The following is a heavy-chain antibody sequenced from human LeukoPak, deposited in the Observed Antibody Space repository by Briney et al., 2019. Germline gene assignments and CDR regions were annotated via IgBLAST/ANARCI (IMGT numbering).Heavy chain of an antibody. CDR1: GFTFSDYY. J-gene: IGHJ5*02. D-gene: IGHD6-13*01. V-gene: IGHV3-11*01. Sequence: GGSLRLSCAASGFTFSDYYMGWIRQAPGKGLGWVSYISSSGSTIYYADSVKGRFTISRDNAKNSLYLQMNSLRAEDTAVYYCARAYSSSLSWFDPWGQGTLVTVSS. CDR3: ARAYSSSLSWFDP. CDR2: ISSSGSTI.